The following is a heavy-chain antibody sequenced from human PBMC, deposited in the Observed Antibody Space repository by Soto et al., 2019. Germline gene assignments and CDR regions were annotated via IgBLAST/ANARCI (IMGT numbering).Heavy chain of an antibody. CDR1: GGSLTSYP. D-gene: IGHD3-16*01. J-gene: IGHJ4*02. Sequence: QMEQSGAEVRKPGSSVKVSCKPSGGSLTSYPMAWVRQAPGQGFEWMGGIIPIHGTTEYAQKFQGRVTITADESTNRAPLELTGLTSEDKDVYYCARGWGLVSWGQGTLVTVSS. V-gene: IGHV1-69*01. CDR2: IIPIHGTT. CDR3: ARGWGLVS.